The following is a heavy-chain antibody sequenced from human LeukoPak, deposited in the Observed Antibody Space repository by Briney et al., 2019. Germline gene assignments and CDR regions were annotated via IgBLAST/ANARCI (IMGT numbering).Heavy chain of an antibody. D-gene: IGHD3-10*01. CDR2: IYYSGST. V-gene: IGHV4-59*01. J-gene: IGHJ6*03. CDR3: ARDRGVEGRPGYMDV. CDR1: GGSISNKS. Sequence: SESLSLTCTVSGGSISNKSWSWIRQPPGKGLEWIGSIYYSGSTNYNPSLKSRVTILVDTSKNQFSLKLSSVTAADTAVYFCARDRGVEGRPGYMDVWGKGTTVTVSS.